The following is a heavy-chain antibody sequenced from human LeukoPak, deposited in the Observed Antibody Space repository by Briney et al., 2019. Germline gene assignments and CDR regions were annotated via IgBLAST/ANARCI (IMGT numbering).Heavy chain of an antibody. V-gene: IGHV3-53*01. J-gene: IGHJ4*02. CDR2: IYSGGST. D-gene: IGHD3-22*01. CDR3: ARTYYYDSSGYYYDY. CDR1: GFTVSSNY. Sequence: GGSLRLSCAASGFTVSSNYTSWVRQAPGKGLEWVSVIYSGGSTYYADSVKGRFTISRDNSKNTLYLQMNSLRAEDTAVYYCARTYYYDSSGYYYDYWGQGTLVTVSS.